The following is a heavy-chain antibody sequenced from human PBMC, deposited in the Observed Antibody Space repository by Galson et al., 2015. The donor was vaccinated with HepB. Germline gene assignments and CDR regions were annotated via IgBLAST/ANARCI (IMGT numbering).Heavy chain of an antibody. CDR2: INPNSGGT. D-gene: IGHD2-15*01. CDR1: GYTFTGYY. Sequence: SVKVSCKASGYTFTGYYMHWVRQAPGQGLEWMGWINPNSGGTNYAQKFQGRVTITRDTSISTAYMELSRLRSDDTAVYYCARGGCSGGSCYSLDYWGRGTLVTVSS. CDR3: ARGGCSGGSCYSLDY. V-gene: IGHV1-2*02. J-gene: IGHJ4*02.